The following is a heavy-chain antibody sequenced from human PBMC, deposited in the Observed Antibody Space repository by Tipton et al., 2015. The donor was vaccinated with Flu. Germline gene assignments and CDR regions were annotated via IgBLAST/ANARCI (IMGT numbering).Heavy chain of an antibody. CDR1: GFTFSVYY. Sequence: SLRLSCAASGFTFSVYYMTWIRQAPGKGLEWVSYISDSGTTTKYADSVRGRFTISRDNAKNSLFLQMDSLGAEDTAFYYCVRGEHGYGACGDYWGQGALVTVSS. D-gene: IGHD5-18*01. J-gene: IGHJ4*02. CDR2: ISDSGTTT. CDR3: VRGEHGYGACGDY. V-gene: IGHV3-11*01.